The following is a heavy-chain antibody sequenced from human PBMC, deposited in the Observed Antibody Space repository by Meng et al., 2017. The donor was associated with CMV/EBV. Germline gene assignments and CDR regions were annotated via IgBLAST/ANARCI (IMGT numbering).Heavy chain of an antibody. D-gene: IGHD6-6*01. V-gene: IGHV1-69*12. CDR1: GGPFSSYA. J-gene: IGHJ5*02. Sequence: QVQLVQSGAEVKKPGSSVKVSCKASGGPFSSYAISWVRQAPGQGLEWMGGIIPIFGTANYAQKFQGRVTITADESTSTAYMELSSLRSEDTAVYYCARDYSGIAARPGFDPWGQGTLVTVSS. CDR2: IIPIFGTA. CDR3: ARDYSGIAARPGFDP.